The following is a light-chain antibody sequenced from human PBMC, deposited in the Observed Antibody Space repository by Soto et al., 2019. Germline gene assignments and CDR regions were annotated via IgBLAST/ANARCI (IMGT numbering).Light chain of an antibody. J-gene: IGKJ1*01. CDR1: QSVRSN. CDR3: QQYDNWPRT. CDR2: HAS. V-gene: IGKV3-15*01. Sequence: EKVMTHSPATLSVSPGERATLSCRASQSVRSNLAWYQQKPGQPPRLLIYHASTRATGIPSRFSGSGSGTEFTLTISSLKSEDFAVYYCQQYDNWPRTFGQGTKVDIK.